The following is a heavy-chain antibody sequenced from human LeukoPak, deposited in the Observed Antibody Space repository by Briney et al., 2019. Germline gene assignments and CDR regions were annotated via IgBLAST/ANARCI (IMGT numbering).Heavy chain of an antibody. CDR2: IYHSGST. V-gene: IGHV4-38-2*02. CDR1: GYSISSGYY. D-gene: IGHD3-3*01. J-gene: IGHJ6*03. Sequence: SETLSLTCTVSGYSISSGYYWGWIRQPPGKGLEWIGSIYHSGSTYYNPSLKSRVTISVDTSKNQFSLKLSSVTAADTAVYYCARDAPYDFWSGYYSGPTYYMDVWGKGTTVTVSS. CDR3: ARDAPYDFWSGYYSGPTYYMDV.